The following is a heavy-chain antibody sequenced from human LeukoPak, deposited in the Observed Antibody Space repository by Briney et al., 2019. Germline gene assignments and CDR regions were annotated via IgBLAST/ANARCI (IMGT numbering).Heavy chain of an antibody. CDR2: IIPIFGTA. CDR3: ARGLEDYYDSSGPYHDAFDI. CDR1: GGTFSSYA. D-gene: IGHD3-22*01. Sequence: SVKVSCKASGGTFSSYAISWVRQAPGQGLEWMGGIIPIFGTANYAQKFQGRVTITADESTSTAYMELSSLRSEDTAVYYCARGLEDYYDSSGPYHDAFDIWGQGTMDTVSS. V-gene: IGHV1-69*13. J-gene: IGHJ3*02.